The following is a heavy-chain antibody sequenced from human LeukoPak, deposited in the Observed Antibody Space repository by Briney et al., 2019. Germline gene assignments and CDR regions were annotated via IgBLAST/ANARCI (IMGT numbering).Heavy chain of an antibody. V-gene: IGHV4-4*07. J-gene: IGHJ6*02. CDR1: GGSISTYY. CDR3: ARTPYYGMDV. Sequence: SETLSLTCTVSGGSISTYYWSWLRQPAGKGLEWIGHIYTSGSTNYNPSLKSRVTMSVDTSKNQFSLKLSPVTAADTAVYYCARTPYYGMDVWGQGTTVTVSS. CDR2: IYTSGST.